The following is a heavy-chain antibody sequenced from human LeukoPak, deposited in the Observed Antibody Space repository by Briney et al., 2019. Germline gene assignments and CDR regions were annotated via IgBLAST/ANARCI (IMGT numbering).Heavy chain of an antibody. CDR2: ISVSGCST. Sequence: PGGSLRLSCAASGFTFSSYGMRWVRQAPGKGLECVSAISVSGCSTNSADSVKCRFTVPRDNSKNTLYLQMNSLRAEDTAVYYCVKVFFMDYWGQGTLVTVSS. CDR3: VKVFFMDY. V-gene: IGHV3-23*01. CDR1: GFTFSSYG. J-gene: IGHJ4*02. D-gene: IGHD2-8*01.